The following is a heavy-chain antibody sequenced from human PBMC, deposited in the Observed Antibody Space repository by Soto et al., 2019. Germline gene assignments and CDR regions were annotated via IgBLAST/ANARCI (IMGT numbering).Heavy chain of an antibody. J-gene: IGHJ2*01. CDR1: GFTFDDYG. D-gene: IGHD6-19*01. CDR3: AREAKGSSGWYFDL. CDR2: INWNGGST. V-gene: IGHV3-20*01. Sequence: EVQLVESGGGVVRPGGSLRLSCAASGFTFDDYGMIWVRQAPGKGLEGVSGINWNGGSTGYADSVKGRFTICRDNAKNSLYLQMNRLRAEDTALYHCAREAKGSSGWYFDLWGRSTLVTVSS.